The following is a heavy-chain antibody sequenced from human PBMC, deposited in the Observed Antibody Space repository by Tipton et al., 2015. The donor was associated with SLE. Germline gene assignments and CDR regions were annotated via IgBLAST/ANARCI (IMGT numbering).Heavy chain of an antibody. CDR2: IYYSGSP. Sequence: TLSLTCTVSGGSIATSRYYWAWIRQPPGKGLEWVGSIYYSGSPYYNPSLKSRLTMSVVASKNQFSLRMNSVTAADTAFYYCAANAYDFWKEFDSWGQGTLVTVSS. CDR1: GGSIATSRYY. J-gene: IGHJ4*02. CDR3: AANAYDFWKEFDS. V-gene: IGHV4-39*07. D-gene: IGHD3-3*01.